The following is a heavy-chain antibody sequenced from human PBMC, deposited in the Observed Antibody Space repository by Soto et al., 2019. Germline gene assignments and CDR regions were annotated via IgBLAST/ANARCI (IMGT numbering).Heavy chain of an antibody. CDR1: GYTFTGYY. J-gene: IGHJ6*02. CDR2: INPNSGGT. CDR3: ARGSLHTAMVMKGMDV. D-gene: IGHD5-18*01. V-gene: IGHV1-2*02. Sequence: ASVKVSCKASGYTFTGYYMRWVRQAPGQGLEWMGWINPNSGGTNYAQKFQGRVTMTRDTSISTAYMELSRLRSDDTAVYYCARGSLHTAMVMKGMDVWGQGTTVTVSS.